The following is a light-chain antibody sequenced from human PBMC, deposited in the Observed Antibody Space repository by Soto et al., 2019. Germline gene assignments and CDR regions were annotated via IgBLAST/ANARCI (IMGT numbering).Light chain of an antibody. CDR3: NSYTTSTTRV. CDR2: DVS. Sequence: QSALTQPASVSGSPGQSITISCTGTSSDVGAYNYVSWYQHHPGNAPKLLIYDVSTRPSGVSNRFSGSKSGNTASLTISGLQAEDEADYYCNSYTTSTTRVFGTETKLTVL. J-gene: IGLJ1*01. V-gene: IGLV2-14*03. CDR1: SSDVGAYNY.